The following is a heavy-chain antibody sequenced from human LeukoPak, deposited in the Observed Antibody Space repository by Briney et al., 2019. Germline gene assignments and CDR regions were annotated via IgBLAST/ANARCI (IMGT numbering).Heavy chain of an antibody. J-gene: IGHJ3*02. D-gene: IGHD1-26*01. CDR1: GGSISNYF. V-gene: IGHV4-59*01. CDR2: ISNSGST. CDR3: ARELIVGATMAFDM. Sequence: SETLSLTCSVSGGSISNYFWTWIRQPPGKGLEWIGYISNSGSTNYNPSLKSRVTILMDTSKKQFSLKLSSVTAADTAVYYCARELIVGATMAFDMWGQGTRVTVSS.